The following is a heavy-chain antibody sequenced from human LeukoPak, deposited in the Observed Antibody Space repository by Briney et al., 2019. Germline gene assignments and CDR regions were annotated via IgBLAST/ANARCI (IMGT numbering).Heavy chain of an antibody. V-gene: IGHV3-66*01. J-gene: IGHJ6*02. D-gene: IGHD3-22*01. CDR1: GFTVSSNY. CDR3: ARVRDSSGYFEYYYYYYGMDV. Sequence: QSGGSLRLSCAASGFTVSSNYMSWVRQAPGKGLEWVSVIYSGGSTYYADSVKGRFTISRDNSKKTLYLQMNSLRAEDTAVYYCARVRDSSGYFEYYYYYYGMDVWGQGTTVTVSS. CDR2: IYSGGST.